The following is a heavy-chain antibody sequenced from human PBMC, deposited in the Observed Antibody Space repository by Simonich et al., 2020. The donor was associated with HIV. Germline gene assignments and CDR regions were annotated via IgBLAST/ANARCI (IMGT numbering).Heavy chain of an antibody. CDR2: FNPNSGGT. D-gene: IGHD3-3*01. V-gene: IGHV1-2*06. CDR1: GYTFTDYY. CDR3: ARSRSGPFDAFDI. J-gene: IGHJ3*02. Sequence: QVQLVQSGAEVTKPGASVKVSCKASGYTFTDYYIHWVRQAPGQGLEGMGRFNPNSGGTNYAQKFQGRVTMTRDTSISTAYMELSRLRSDDTAVYYCARSRSGPFDAFDIWGQGTMVTVSS.